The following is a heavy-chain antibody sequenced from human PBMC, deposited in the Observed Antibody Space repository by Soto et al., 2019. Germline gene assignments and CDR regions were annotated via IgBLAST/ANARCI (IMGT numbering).Heavy chain of an antibody. V-gene: IGHV4-39*01. J-gene: IGHJ4*02. Sequence: PSETLSLTCTVSGGSISSSSYYWGWIRQPPGKGLEWIGSIYYSGSINYNPSLKSRVTIYIDTSKNQFSLKLSSVTAADTAVYYCARYSSSLRAFDYWGQGAQVTVSS. D-gene: IGHD2-21*01. CDR2: IYYSGSI. CDR3: ARYSSSLRAFDY. CDR1: GGSISSSSYY.